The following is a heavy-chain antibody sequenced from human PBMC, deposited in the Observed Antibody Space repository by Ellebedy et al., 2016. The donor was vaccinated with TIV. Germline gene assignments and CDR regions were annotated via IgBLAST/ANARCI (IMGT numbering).Heavy chain of an antibody. V-gene: IGHV3-74*01. Sequence: PGGSLRLSCAASGFTFSNYWMHWVRQVPGEGLVWVSRIGSDGIGTSYADSVKGRFTISSDTAKNTLFLQMNSLRAEDTALYYCARVYCSGATCPAAFDIWGQGTMVTVSS. J-gene: IGHJ3*02. D-gene: IGHD2-15*01. CDR3: ARVYCSGATCPAAFDI. CDR1: GFTFSNYW. CDR2: IGSDGIGT.